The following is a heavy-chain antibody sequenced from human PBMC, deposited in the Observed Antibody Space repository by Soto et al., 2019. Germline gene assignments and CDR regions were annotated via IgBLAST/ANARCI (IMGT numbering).Heavy chain of an antibody. Sequence: PSETLSLTCAVYGGSFSGYYSIWIRQPPGKGLEWIGEINHSGSTNYNPSIKSRVTISVDTSKNQFSLKLSSVTAADTAVYYCARNPSGYFRFDYWGQGTLVTVSS. CDR3: ARNPSGYFRFDY. D-gene: IGHD5-12*01. J-gene: IGHJ4*02. CDR1: GGSFSGYY. V-gene: IGHV4-34*01. CDR2: INHSGST.